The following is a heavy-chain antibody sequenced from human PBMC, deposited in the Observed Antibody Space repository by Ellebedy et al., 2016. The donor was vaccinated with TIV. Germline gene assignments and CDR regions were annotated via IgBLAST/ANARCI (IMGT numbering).Heavy chain of an antibody. Sequence: SETLSLTCTVSGGSISSSSYYWGWIRQPPGKGLEWIGSIYYSGSTNYNPSLKSRVTISVDTSKNQFSLKLSSVTAADTAVYYCARLHYYRSEEFDPWGHGTQVTVSS. CDR2: IYYSGST. CDR1: GGSISSSSYY. D-gene: IGHD3-10*01. J-gene: IGHJ5*02. CDR3: ARLHYYRSEEFDP. V-gene: IGHV4-39*07.